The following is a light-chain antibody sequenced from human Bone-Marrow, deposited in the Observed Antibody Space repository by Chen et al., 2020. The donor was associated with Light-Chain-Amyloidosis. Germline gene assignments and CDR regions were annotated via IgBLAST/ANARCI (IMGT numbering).Light chain of an antibody. Sequence: NLMLTQPHSVSESPGKTVIISCTRSSSSIATNDVQWYQQRPGSSPPTVIYEDDQRPSGVPDRFSGSIDRSSNSASLTISGLKTEDEADYYCQSYQGSSQGVFGGGTKLTVL. CDR1: SSSIATND. CDR2: EDD. J-gene: IGLJ3*02. CDR3: QSYQGSSQGV. V-gene: IGLV6-57*01.